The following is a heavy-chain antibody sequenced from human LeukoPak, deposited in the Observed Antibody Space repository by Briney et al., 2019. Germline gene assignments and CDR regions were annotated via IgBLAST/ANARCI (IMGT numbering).Heavy chain of an antibody. CDR1: GFTFRSYS. V-gene: IGHV3-48*04. J-gene: IGHJ4*02. Sequence: TGGSLRLSCEASGFTFRSYSMNWVRQAPGKGLEWISYISRSTNSISYADSVKGRFTISRDNAKNSLYLQMNSLRAEDTAVYYCAREPGYCSGGSCYSGVYFDYWGQGTLVTVSS. CDR3: AREPGYCSGGSCYSGVYFDY. D-gene: IGHD2-15*01. CDR2: ISRSTNSI.